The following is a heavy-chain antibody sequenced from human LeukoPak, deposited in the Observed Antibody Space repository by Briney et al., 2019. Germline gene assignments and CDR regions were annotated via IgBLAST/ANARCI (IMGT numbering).Heavy chain of an antibody. V-gene: IGHV4-59*01. CDR1: GGSISSYY. J-gene: IGHJ4*02. D-gene: IGHD3-10*01. CDR3: ARARDEYYYGSGSFFDC. Sequence: SETLSLTCTVSGGSISSYYWSWIRQPPGKGLEWIGYIYYSGSTNYNPSLKSRVTISVDTSKNQFSLKLSSVTAADTAVYYCARARDEYYYGSGSFFDCWGQGTLVTVSS. CDR2: IYYSGST.